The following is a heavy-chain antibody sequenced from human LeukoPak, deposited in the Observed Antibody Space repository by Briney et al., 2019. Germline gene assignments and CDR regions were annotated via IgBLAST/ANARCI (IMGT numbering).Heavy chain of an antibody. J-gene: IGHJ4*02. CDR3: AKDPGLPYDRSGYYSDY. CDR1: GFTFSGYA. Sequence: GGSLRLSCAASGFTFSGYAMSWVRQAPGKGLEWVSAISGSGGSTYYADSVKGRFTISRDNSKNTVYVQMNSLRAEDTAVYYCAKDPGLPYDRSGYYSDYWGQGILVTVSS. CDR2: ISGSGGST. V-gene: IGHV3-23*01. D-gene: IGHD3-22*01.